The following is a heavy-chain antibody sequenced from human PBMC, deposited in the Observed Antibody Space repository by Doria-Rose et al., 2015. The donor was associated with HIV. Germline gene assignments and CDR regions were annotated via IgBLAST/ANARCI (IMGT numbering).Heavy chain of an antibody. CDR2: ISGSGGNT. D-gene: IGHD6-13*01. CDR1: GFTFSRYA. CDR3: AKERPSSSSWFRPFDY. V-gene: IGHV3-23*01. J-gene: IGHJ4*02. Sequence: GLVQPGGSLRLSCAASGFTFSRYAMSWVRQAPGKGLEWVSLISGSGGNTYYADSVKGRFTISRDNSKNTLYVQMNSLRAEDTAIYYCAKERPSSSSWFRPFDYWGQGSLVTVSS.